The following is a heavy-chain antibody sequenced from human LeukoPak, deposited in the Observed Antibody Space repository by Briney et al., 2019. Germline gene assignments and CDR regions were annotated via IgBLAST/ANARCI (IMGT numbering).Heavy chain of an antibody. J-gene: IGHJ5*02. V-gene: IGHV3-11*01. Sequence: GGSLRLSCAASGFTFSDYYMSWIRQAPGKGLEWVSYISSSGSTIYYADSVKGRFTISRDNSKNTLYLQMNSLRAEDTAVYYCAGTRPQGLRFLEWLLSSRFDPWGQGTLVTVSS. CDR1: GFTFSDYY. CDR2: ISSSGSTI. D-gene: IGHD3-3*01. CDR3: AGTRPQGLRFLEWLLSSRFDP.